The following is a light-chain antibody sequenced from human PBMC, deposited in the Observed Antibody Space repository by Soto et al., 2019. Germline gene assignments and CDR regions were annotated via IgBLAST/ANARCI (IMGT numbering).Light chain of an antibody. CDR3: QQYGSSGT. CDR1: QSVSNNY. Sequence: SGLTQSPGTLSLSPGERATPSCRASQSVSNNYLAWYQQKPGQAPRLLIYGASNRATGIPDRFSGSGSGTDFTLTISRLEPEDFAVYYCQQYGSSGTFGQGTKVAIK. J-gene: IGKJ1*01. CDR2: GAS. V-gene: IGKV3-20*01.